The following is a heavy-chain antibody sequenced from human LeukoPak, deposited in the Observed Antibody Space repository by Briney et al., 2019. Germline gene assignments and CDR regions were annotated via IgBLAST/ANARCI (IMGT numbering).Heavy chain of an antibody. V-gene: IGHV5-51*01. CDR1: GYNYRNYL. D-gene: IGHD6-25*01. CDR2: IYPGDSDT. CDR3: ARVKGAAWYGDL. Sequence: GESLKISCKGSGYNYRNYLIGGGRDMGGKVVEWMGIIYPGDSDTRYSPSFQGQVTISADKSITTAYLQWSSLKASDTAIYYCARVKGAAWYGDLWGRGTLVTVSS. J-gene: IGHJ2*01.